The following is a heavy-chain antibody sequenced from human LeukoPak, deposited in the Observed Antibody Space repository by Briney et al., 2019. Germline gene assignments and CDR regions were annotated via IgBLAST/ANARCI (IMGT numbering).Heavy chain of an antibody. CDR2: IYSGGST. CDR3: ARGLNRSYYDY. Sequence: PGGSLRLSCAASGFTVSSNYMSWVRQAPGKGLEWVSVIYSGGSTYCADSVKGRFTISRDNSKNTLCLQMNSLGAEDTAVYYCARGLNRSYYDYWGQGTLVTVSS. J-gene: IGHJ4*02. CDR1: GFTVSSNY. V-gene: IGHV3-53*01.